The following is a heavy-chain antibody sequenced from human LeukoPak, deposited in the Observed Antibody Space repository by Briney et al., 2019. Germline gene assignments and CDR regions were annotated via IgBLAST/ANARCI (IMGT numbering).Heavy chain of an antibody. Sequence: GGSLRLSCEASGFTFSSYWMSWVRQAPGKGLEWVSHIRYTSETFYADSVEGRFTISRDHARNSLYLQMNNLRGEDTAIYYCARDAGNSGYGCDLWGQGTLVTVSS. V-gene: IGHV3-48*01. CDR3: ARDAGNSGYGCDL. J-gene: IGHJ5*02. D-gene: IGHD5-12*01. CDR2: IRYTSET. CDR1: GFTFSSYW.